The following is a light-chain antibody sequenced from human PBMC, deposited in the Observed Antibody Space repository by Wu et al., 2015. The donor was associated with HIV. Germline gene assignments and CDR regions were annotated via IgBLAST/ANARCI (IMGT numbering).Light chain of an antibody. CDR1: QSINSW. V-gene: IGKV1-5*03. J-gene: IGKJ5*01. CDR3: QQYDNLPIT. Sequence: DIQMTQSPSTLSASVGDRVTITCRASQSINSWLAWYQQKPGKAPKLLIYKASSLESGVPSRFSGSGSGTEFTLTISSLQPDDFATYYCQQYDNLPITFGQGTRLEIK. CDR2: KAS.